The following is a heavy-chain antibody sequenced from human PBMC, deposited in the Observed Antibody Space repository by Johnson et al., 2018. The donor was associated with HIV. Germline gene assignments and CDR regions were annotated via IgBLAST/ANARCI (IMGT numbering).Heavy chain of an antibody. Sequence: QVQLVESGGGVVQPGGSLRLSCAASGFTFSSYGMHWVRQAPVKGLEWVAFIRYDGSNKYYADSVKGRFTISRDNSKNTLYLQMNSLRAEDTAVYYCARDSLAHDAFDIWGQGTMVTVSS. CDR2: IRYDGSNK. CDR3: ARDSLAHDAFDI. V-gene: IGHV3-30*02. CDR1: GFTFSSYG. J-gene: IGHJ3*02.